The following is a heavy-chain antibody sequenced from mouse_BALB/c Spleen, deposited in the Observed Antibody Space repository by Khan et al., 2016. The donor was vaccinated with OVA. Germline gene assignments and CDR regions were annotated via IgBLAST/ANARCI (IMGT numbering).Heavy chain of an antibody. V-gene: IGHV1S135*01. CDR2: IDPFNGGT. Sequence: VQLKQSGPELMKPGASVKISCKASGYSFTNYYIHWVKQSHGQSLEWIGYIDPFNGGTNYNQKFKGTATLTVDKSSSTAYMHLSSLTSEDSAVYYCTGLGTTGWFAYWGQGTLVTVSA. CDR1: GYSFTNYY. J-gene: IGHJ3*01. CDR3: TGLGTTGWFAY. D-gene: IGHD2-13*01.